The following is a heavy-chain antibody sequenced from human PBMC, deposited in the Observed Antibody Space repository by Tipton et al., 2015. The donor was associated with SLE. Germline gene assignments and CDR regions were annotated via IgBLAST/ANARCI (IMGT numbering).Heavy chain of an antibody. V-gene: IGHV4-38-2*01. J-gene: IGHJ6*02. CDR2: INHSGTT. Sequence: TLSLTCDVSGYFISSGYYWGWIRQSPGKGLEWLATINHSGTTYYRPSLKSRVSISVGTSKNQFSLKLSSVTAADTAVYYCARGSSTSDSYYYYGMDVWGQGTTVTVSS. CDR1: GYFISSGYY. D-gene: IGHD2-2*01. CDR3: ARGSSTSDSYYYYGMDV.